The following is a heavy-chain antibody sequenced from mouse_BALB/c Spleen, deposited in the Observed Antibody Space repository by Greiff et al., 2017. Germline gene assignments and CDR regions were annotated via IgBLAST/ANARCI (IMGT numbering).Heavy chain of an antibody. CDR3: ARYYSNWYFDV. V-gene: IGHV1-80*01. Sequence: VQLHQSGAELVRPGSSVKISCKASGYAFSSYWMNWVKQRPGQGLEWIGEIYPGSGSTYYNEKFKGKATLTADKSSNTAYMQLSSLTSEDSAVYFCARYYSNWYFDVWGAGTTVTVSS. CDR1: GYAFSSYW. D-gene: IGHD1-1*02. J-gene: IGHJ1*01. CDR2: IYPGSGST.